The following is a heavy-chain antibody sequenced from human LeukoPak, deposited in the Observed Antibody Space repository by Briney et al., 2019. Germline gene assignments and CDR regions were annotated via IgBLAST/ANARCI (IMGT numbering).Heavy chain of an antibody. CDR1: GFTFSSYA. CDR2: ISYDGSNK. Sequence: GGSLRLSCAASGFTFSSYAMHWVRQAPSKGLEWVAVISYDGSNKYYAGSVKGRFTISRDNSKNTLYLQMNSLRTEDTAVNYCAGTIGIVGPTTGIDYWGQGTLVTVSS. V-gene: IGHV3-30-3*01. D-gene: IGHD1-26*01. J-gene: IGHJ4*02. CDR3: AGTIGIVGPTTGIDY.